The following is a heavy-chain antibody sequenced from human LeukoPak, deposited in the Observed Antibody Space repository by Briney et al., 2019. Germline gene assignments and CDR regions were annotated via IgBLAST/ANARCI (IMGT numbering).Heavy chain of an antibody. CDR3: AKDLGDYYGMDV. V-gene: IGHV3-9*01. CDR1: GFTFDVYA. J-gene: IGHJ6*02. CDR2: ISWNSGSI. Sequence: GGSLRLSCAASGFTFDVYAMHWVRQAPGKGLEWVSGISWNSGSIGYADSVKGRFTISRDNAKNSLYLQMNSLRAEDTALYYCAKDLGDYYGMDVWGQGTTVTVSS.